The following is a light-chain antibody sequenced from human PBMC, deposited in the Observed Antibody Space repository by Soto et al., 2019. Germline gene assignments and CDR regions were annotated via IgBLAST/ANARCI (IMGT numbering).Light chain of an antibody. Sequence: AIQLTQSPSSLSASVGDRVTITCRASQGVSSSLAWYQQKPGTAPKLLIYDASDFETGVPSRFSGSGSGTDFTLTIISLLPEDFATYYCQQFNNYPLTFGQGTRLEIK. CDR1: QGVSSS. J-gene: IGKJ5*01. V-gene: IGKV1D-13*01. CDR3: QQFNNYPLT. CDR2: DAS.